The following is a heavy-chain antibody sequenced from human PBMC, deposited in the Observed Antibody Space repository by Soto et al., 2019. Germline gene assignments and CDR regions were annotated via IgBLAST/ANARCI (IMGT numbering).Heavy chain of an antibody. Sequence: GGSLRLSCAASGFTFDDYTMHWVRQAPGKGLEWVSLISWDGGSTYYADSVKGRFTISRDNSKNSLYLQMNSLRAEDTAVYYCAKWAGILGFGEFYYYYYGMDVWGQGTTVTVSS. CDR2: ISWDGGST. V-gene: IGHV3-43*01. CDR1: GFTFDDYT. CDR3: AKWAGILGFGEFYYYYYGMDV. J-gene: IGHJ6*02. D-gene: IGHD3-10*01.